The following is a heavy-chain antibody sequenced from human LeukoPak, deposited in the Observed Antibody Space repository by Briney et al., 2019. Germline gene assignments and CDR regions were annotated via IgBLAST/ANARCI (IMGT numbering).Heavy chain of an antibody. CDR1: GFTFSSYG. CDR3: TREYSGSFLY. Sequence: GGSLRLSCAASGFTFSSYGMHWVRQAPGKGLVWVSRINSDGSSTNYADSVKGRFTISRDNAKNTQYLQMNSLRAEDTAVYYCTREYSGSFLYWGQGTLVTVSS. CDR2: INSDGSST. V-gene: IGHV3-74*01. J-gene: IGHJ4*02. D-gene: IGHD1-26*01.